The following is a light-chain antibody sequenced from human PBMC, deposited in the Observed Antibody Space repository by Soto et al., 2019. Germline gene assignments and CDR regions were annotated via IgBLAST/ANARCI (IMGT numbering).Light chain of an antibody. V-gene: IGLV2-14*01. J-gene: IGLJ3*02. Sequence: QSALTQPASVSGSPGQSITISCTGTSSDVGSYNYVSWYQQHPGKAPKLIIYEVSDRPSGVSNRFSGSKSDNTASLTISGLQAEDEADYYCSSYTSSSTLVFGGGTKVTVL. CDR3: SSYTSSSTLV. CDR2: EVS. CDR1: SSDVGSYNY.